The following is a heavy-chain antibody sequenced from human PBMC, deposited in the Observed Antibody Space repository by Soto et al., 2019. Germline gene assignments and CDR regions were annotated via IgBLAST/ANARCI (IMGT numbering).Heavy chain of an antibody. CDR3: ATGGGGNSDFDY. Sequence: PGGSLRLSCAASGFTFSSYGMHWVRQAPGKGLEWVAVISYDGSNKYYADSVKGRFTISRDNSKNTLYLQMNSLRAEDTAVYYCATGGGGNSDFDYWGQGTPVTVYS. V-gene: IGHV3-30*03. J-gene: IGHJ4*02. D-gene: IGHD2-21*02. CDR2: ISYDGSNK. CDR1: GFTFSSYG.